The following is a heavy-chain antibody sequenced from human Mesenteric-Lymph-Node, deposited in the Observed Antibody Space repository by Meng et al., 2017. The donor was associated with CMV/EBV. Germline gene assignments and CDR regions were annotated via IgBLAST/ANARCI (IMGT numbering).Heavy chain of an antibody. V-gene: IGHV1-69*05. J-gene: IGHJ4*02. CDR2: IIPVLGLP. D-gene: IGHD2-15*01. CDR1: TFGTYA. CDR3: AREGWTPRSGRLYYFDS. Sequence: TFGTYAISWVRPAPGQGLEWMGGIIPVLGLPDNAQKFQGRVTITTDESRRTVYMEVSRLRSDDTAVYYCAREGWTPRSGRLYYFDSWGQGTLVTVSS.